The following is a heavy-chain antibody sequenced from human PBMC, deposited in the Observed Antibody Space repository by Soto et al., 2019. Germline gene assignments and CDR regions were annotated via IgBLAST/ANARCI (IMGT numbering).Heavy chain of an antibody. CDR2: ISAYNGNR. J-gene: IGHJ4*01. CDR1: GYTFTSYH. V-gene: IGHV1-18*01. CDR3: ARDLPRVDY. Sequence: QVQLVQSGAEVKKPGASVKVSCKASGYTFTSYHISWVRQAPGQGLEWMGWISAYNGNRNYAQKFQGRHAMSTDTSTRTAYMELRSLISEDSAVYYWARDLPRVDYWGDGTLVTVSS.